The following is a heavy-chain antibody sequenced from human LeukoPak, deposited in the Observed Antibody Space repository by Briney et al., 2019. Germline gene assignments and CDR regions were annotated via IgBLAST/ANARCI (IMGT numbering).Heavy chain of an antibody. CDR1: RGSISSGGYY. CDR2: IYYSGST. CDR3: ARETSLTRIDY. D-gene: IGHD3-9*01. Sequence: TLSLTCTVSRGSISSGGYYWSWIRQHPGKGLEWIGYIYYSGSTYYNPPLKSRVTISVDTSKNQFSLKLSSVTAADTAVYYCARETSLTRIDYWGQGTLVTVSS. J-gene: IGHJ4*02. V-gene: IGHV4-31*03.